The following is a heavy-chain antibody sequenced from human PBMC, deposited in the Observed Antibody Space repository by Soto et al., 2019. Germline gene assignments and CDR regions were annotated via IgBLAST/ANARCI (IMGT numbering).Heavy chain of an antibody. CDR1: GFTFSSYA. J-gene: IGHJ6*02. V-gene: IGHV3-64*04. CDR2: ISSNGGST. CDR3: ARDLGLPAAIYGLDV. D-gene: IGHD2-2*01. Sequence: PGGSLRLSCSASGFTFSSYAMHWVRQAPGKGLEYVSAISSNGGSTYYADSVRARFTISRDNSKNTLYLQMNSLRAEDTAVYYCARDLGLPAAIYGLDVWGQGTTVTVSS.